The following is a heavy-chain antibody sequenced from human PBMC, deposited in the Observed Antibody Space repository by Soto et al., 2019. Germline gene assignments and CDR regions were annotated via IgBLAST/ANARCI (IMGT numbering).Heavy chain of an antibody. CDR1: GGSMTSGDQY. D-gene: IGHD1-1*01. CDR2: INHRGSL. CDR3: ARELPQRQGRNMDV. V-gene: IGHV4-31*03. J-gene: IGHJ6*02. Sequence: SETLSRTCTVTGGSMTSGDQYWTWIRHRPGEVLEWFGYINHRGSLYYNPSLKSRVSMSVDTSKNQFSLNLSSVTAADTAVYYCARELPQRQGRNMDVWGQGTTVTVSS.